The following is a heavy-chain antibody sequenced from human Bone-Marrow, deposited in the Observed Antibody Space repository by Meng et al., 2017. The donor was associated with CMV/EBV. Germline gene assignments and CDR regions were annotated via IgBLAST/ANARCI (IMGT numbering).Heavy chain of an antibody. Sequence: IYGMHWVRQARVQRLPWVAFIRYDGINKYYAASVYGRFTISRDNSKSKLYLKMNSLRAGDPAVYYCAMPPYSSSLDVNYYYYGMDVWGQGTTVTVSS. J-gene: IGHJ6*02. CDR2: IRYDGINK. CDR3: AMPPYSSSLDVNYYYYGMDV. V-gene: IGHV3-30*02. CDR1: IYG. D-gene: IGHD6-13*01.